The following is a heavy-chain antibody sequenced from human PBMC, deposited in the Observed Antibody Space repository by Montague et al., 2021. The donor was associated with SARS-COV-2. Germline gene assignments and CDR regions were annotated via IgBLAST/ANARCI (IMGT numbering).Heavy chain of an antibody. CDR3: ARIQAELWPHYYYYGMDV. Sequence: PALVKPTQTLTLTCTFSGFSLSTSGMCVSWIRQPPGKSLEWLALIDWDDDKYYSTSLKTRLTISKDTSKNQVVLTMTNMAPVDTATYYCARIQAELWPHYYYYGMDVWGQGTTVTVSS. CDR1: GFSLSTSGMC. CDR2: IDWDDDK. D-gene: IGHD5-18*01. J-gene: IGHJ6*02. V-gene: IGHV2-70*01.